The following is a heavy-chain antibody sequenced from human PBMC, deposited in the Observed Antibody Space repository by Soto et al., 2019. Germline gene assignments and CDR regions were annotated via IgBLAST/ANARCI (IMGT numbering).Heavy chain of an antibody. CDR2: ISSSGSTI. J-gene: IGHJ6*02. CDR1: GFTFSSYE. Sequence: GGSLRLSXAASGFTFSSYEMNWVRQAPGKGLEWVSYISSSGSTIYYADSVKGRFTISRDNAKNSLYLQMNSLRAEDTAVYYCARGGFSPRNYYYYYGMDVWGQGTTVTV. V-gene: IGHV3-48*03. CDR3: ARGGFSPRNYYYYYGMDV.